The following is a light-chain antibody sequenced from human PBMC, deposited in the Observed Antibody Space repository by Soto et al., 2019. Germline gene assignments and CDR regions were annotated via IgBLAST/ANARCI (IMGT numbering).Light chain of an antibody. Sequence: QSVLTQPPSVSATPGQTVTISCSGSNSSIGNNCVSWYQQLPGTAPKLLIYDNNKRPSEIPDRFSGSKSGTSATLGITGLQTGDEADYYCGTWDSSLSAWVFGTGTKVTVL. V-gene: IGLV1-51*01. CDR3: GTWDSSLSAWV. CDR2: DNN. J-gene: IGLJ1*01. CDR1: NSSIGNNC.